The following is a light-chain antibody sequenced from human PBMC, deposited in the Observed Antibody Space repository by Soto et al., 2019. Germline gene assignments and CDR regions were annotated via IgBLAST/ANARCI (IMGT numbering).Light chain of an antibody. CDR3: AAWDDSLSGPV. V-gene: IGLV1-44*01. Sequence: QSVLTQPPSASGTPGQRVTISCSGSSSNIGSKSVNWYQQLPGTAPKLLIHSNSQRPSGVPDRFSGSKSGTSASLAISGLPSEDEADYYCAAWDDSLSGPVFGGGTKLTVL. CDR1: SSNIGSKS. CDR2: SNS. J-gene: IGLJ3*02.